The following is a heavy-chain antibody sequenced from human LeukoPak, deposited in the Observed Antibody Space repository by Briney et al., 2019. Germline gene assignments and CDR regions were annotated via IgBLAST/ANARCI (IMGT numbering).Heavy chain of an antibody. CDR1: GFTFSHYA. CDR2: ISYDGSKT. V-gene: IGHV3-30*04. Sequence: GESLKISCAASGFTFSHYAMNWGRQAPGRGRDWVAVISYDGSKTYYADSVKGRFTISRDNSKHTLYLQMDSLRAEATAVFYCARVAPSATSGNYPTYWYFDLWGRGSLVTVS. J-gene: IGHJ2*01. CDR3: ARVAPSATSGNYPTYWYFDL. D-gene: IGHD2-15*01.